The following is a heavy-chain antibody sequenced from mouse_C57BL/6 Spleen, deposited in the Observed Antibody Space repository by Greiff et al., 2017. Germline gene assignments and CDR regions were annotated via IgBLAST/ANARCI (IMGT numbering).Heavy chain of an antibody. CDR1: GYTFTSYW. J-gene: IGHJ2*01. V-gene: IGHV1-74*01. CDR2: IHPSDSDT. CDR3: AMAIDYDALDY. D-gene: IGHD2-4*01. Sequence: QVQLQQPGAELVKPGASVKVSCKASGYTFTSYWMHWVKQRPGQGLEWIGRIHPSDSDTNYNQKFKGKATLTVEKASSTAYMQLSSLTSKDSAVYYGAMAIDYDALDYWGQGTTLTVSS.